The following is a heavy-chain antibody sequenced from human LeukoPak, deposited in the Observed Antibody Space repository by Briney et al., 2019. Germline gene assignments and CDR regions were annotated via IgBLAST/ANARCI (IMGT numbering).Heavy chain of an antibody. D-gene: IGHD3-22*01. Sequence: GESLKISCXASGYSFTNYWIGWVREMSGKGLEWMGIIYPDDSESKYSPSFQGQVTISADKSISTAYLQWSSLKASDTAMYYCARSRDSSGYYYLIWGQGTLVTVSS. CDR1: GYSFTNYW. CDR3: ARSRDSSGYYYLI. J-gene: IGHJ4*02. CDR2: IYPDDSES. V-gene: IGHV5-51*01.